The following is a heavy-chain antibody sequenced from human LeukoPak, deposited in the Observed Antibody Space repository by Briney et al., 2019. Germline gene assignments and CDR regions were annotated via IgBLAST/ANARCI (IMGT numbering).Heavy chain of an antibody. V-gene: IGHV4-34*01. D-gene: IGHD3-9*01. CDR2: INHSGST. Sequence: SETLSLTCAVYGGSFSNYYWNWIRQPPGKGLEWIGEINHSGSTNYSPSLKSRVTISVDTSKKQFSLKLTSVTAADTAVYYCARKVYYATLTGGWFDPWGQGSLVTVSS. CDR3: ARKVYYATLTGGWFDP. J-gene: IGHJ5*02. CDR1: GGSFSNYY.